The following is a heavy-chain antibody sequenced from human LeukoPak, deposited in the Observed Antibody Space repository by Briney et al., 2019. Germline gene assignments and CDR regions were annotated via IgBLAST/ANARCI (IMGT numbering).Heavy chain of an antibody. D-gene: IGHD3-10*01. J-gene: IGHJ4*02. CDR1: GFTFSSYS. CDR3: ARCGGSGSYYREIDY. V-gene: IGHV3-21*01. CDR2: ISSSSSYI. Sequence: PGGSLRLSCAAPGFTFSSYSMNWVRQAPGKGLEWVSSISSSSSYIYYADSVKGRFTISRDNAKNSLYLQMNSLRAEDTAVYYCARCGGSGSYYREIDYWGQGTLVTVSS.